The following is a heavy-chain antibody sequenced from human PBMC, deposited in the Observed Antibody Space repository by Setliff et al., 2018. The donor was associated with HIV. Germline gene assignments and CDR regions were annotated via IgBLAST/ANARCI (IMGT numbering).Heavy chain of an antibody. CDR1: GGSISSYY. V-gene: IGHV4-59*01. CDR3: ARRPAGAVAGGYGMDV. CDR2: IYYSGST. Sequence: PSETLSLTCTVSGGSISSYYWSWIRQPPGKGLEWIGYIYYSGSTNYNPSLKSRVTISVDTSKNQFSLKLSSVTAADTAVYYCARRPAGAVAGGYGMDVWGQGTTVTVSS. J-gene: IGHJ6*02. D-gene: IGHD6-19*01.